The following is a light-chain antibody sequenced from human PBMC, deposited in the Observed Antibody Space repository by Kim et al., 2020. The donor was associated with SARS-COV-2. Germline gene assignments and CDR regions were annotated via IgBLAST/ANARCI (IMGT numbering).Light chain of an antibody. Sequence: GGTAVPPCAACSRAVVSGDYQTWFQQKHGQAPRAMIDSTSNKHPCTPARLSGSLLGGKAALTMTGVPPEEEAEYYCLLYYGGGQRVFGGGTQLTVL. CDR1: SRAVVSGDY. J-gene: IGLJ2*01. CDR2: STS. CDR3: LLYYGGGQRV. V-gene: IGLV7-43*01.